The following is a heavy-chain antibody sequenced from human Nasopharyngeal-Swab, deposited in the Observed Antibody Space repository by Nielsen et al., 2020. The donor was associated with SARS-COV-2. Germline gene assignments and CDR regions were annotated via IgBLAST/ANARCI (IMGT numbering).Heavy chain of an antibody. CDR1: GFTLSTYS. Sequence: GESLKISCVASGFTLSTYSMDWVRQVPGKGLEWDAHIGTSSTPIYYADSVRGRFSISRDNAKNSLSLLMSTLRGEDTAVYYCVRGWRSNSFDYWGQGARVTVSA. CDR2: IGTSSTPI. D-gene: IGHD2/OR15-2a*01. CDR3: VRGWRSNSFDY. J-gene: IGHJ4*01. V-gene: IGHV3-48*01.